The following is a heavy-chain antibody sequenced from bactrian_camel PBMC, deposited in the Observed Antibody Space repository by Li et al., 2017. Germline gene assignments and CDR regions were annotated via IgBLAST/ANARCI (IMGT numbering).Heavy chain of an antibody. V-gene: IGHV3S1*01. Sequence: HVQLVESGGGSVHPGGSLKLSCTTSLVTYRDNCMGWFRQVPGQAREGLAAIYTDSGKTFYAEADYVKGRFTISQDNAKNTVYLRMNSLKPDDSGTYIRAYESGTTADLCRRRGPGGYFGQGTQVTVS. CDR1: LVTYRDNC. CDR2: IYTDSGKT. J-gene: IGHJ4*01. D-gene: IGHD7*01.